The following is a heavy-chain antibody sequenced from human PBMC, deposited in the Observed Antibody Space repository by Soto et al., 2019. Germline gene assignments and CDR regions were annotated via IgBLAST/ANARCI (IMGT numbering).Heavy chain of an antibody. D-gene: IGHD6-6*01. CDR3: AKGSMSAHQFLDR. Sequence: QVQLVESGGGVVQPGRSLRLSCAASGFTFSNYGMHWVRQAPGKGLEWVTTISSDGNDKYYADSVKGRFTISRDNSKNTLDLQMIGLRAEDTAVYYCAKGSMSAHQFLDRWGQGTLVTVSS. J-gene: IGHJ5*02. CDR1: GFTFSNYG. CDR2: ISSDGNDK. V-gene: IGHV3-30*18.